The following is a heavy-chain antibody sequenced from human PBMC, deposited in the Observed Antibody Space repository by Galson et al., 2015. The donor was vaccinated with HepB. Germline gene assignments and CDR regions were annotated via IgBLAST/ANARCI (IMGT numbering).Heavy chain of an antibody. J-gene: IGHJ4*02. CDR2: ISSSSSYI. D-gene: IGHD3-22*01. CDR1: GFTFSSYS. CDR3: AREATYYYDSSGYPTPLDY. V-gene: IGHV3-21*01. Sequence: SLRLSCAASGFTFSSYSMNWVRQAPGKGLEWVSSISSSSSYIYYADSVKGRFTISRDNAKNSLYLQMNSLRAEDTAVYYCAREATYYYDSSGYPTPLDYWGQGTLVTVSS.